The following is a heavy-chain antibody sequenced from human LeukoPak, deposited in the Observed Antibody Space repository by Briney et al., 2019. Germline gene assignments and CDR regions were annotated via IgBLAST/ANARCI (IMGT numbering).Heavy chain of an antibody. J-gene: IGHJ5*02. CDR2: ISGSGGST. D-gene: IGHD2-15*01. Sequence: QSGGSLRLSCAASGFTFSSYAMSWVRQAPGKGLEWVSAISGSGGSTYYAASVKGRFTISRDNSKNTLYLQMNSLRAEDTAVYYGAKDDSVVVAATGKFDPWGQGTLVTVSS. CDR1: GFTFSSYA. CDR3: AKDDSVVVAATGKFDP. V-gene: IGHV3-23*01.